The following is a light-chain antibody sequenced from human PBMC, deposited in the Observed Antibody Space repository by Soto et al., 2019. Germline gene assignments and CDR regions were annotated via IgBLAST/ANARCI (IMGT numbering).Light chain of an antibody. CDR2: ATD. Sequence: IQTTQSPSSLSASVGDRVTITCRASQTITNYLNWYQQQSGKAPKLLIYATDTLQSGVPSRFSGSGSGTDYTLTISSLQPEDFATYYCQQSYNTPQTFGQGTKVDIK. J-gene: IGKJ1*01. V-gene: IGKV1-39*01. CDR3: QQSYNTPQT. CDR1: QTITNY.